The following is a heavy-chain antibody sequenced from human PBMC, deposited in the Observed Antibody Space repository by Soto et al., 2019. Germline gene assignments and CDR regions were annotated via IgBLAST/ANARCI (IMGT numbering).Heavy chain of an antibody. Sequence: QVQLQESGPGLVKPSGTLSLTCAVSGGSISSSNWWSWVRQPPGKGLEWIGAIYHSGSTNYNPSLKSRVTISVDKSKNQFSLTLSSVTAADTAVYYCARRWMVRGVMNWFDPWGQGTLVTVSS. D-gene: IGHD3-10*01. V-gene: IGHV4-4*02. CDR1: GGSISSSNW. CDR2: IYHSGST. CDR3: ARRWMVRGVMNWFDP. J-gene: IGHJ5*02.